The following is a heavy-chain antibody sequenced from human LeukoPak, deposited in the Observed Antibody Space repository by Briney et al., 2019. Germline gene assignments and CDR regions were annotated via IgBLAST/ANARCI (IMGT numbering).Heavy chain of an antibody. V-gene: IGHV1-18*01. CDR2: ISAYNGDT. D-gene: IGHD6-13*01. CDR1: GYIFAHNG. CDR3: ARMESSSWPGGWFDP. Sequence: ASVKVSCKTSGYIFAHNGISWVRQAPGQGPEWMGWISAYNGDTNYAQNFQGRVTMTRDTSTSTVYMELSSLRSEDTAVYYCARMESSSWPGGWFDPWGQGTLVTVSS. J-gene: IGHJ5*02.